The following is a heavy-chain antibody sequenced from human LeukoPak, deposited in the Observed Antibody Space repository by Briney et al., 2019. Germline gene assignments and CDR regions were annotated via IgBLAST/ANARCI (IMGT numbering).Heavy chain of an antibody. CDR1: GFTFSSHW. D-gene: IGHD3-10*01. CDR2: IKSKTDGGTT. Sequence: GGSLRLSCAASGFTFSSHWMSWVRQASGKGLEWVGRIKSKTDGGTTDYTAPVKGRFTISRDDSKNTLYLQMNSLKTEDTAVYYCTTGPFDYYGSASYLANGMDVWGQGTTVTVSS. V-gene: IGHV3-15*01. CDR3: TTGPFDYYGSASYLANGMDV. J-gene: IGHJ6*02.